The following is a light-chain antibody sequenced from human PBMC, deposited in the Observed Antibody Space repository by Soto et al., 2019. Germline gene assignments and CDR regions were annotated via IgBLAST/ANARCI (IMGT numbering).Light chain of an antibody. CDR2: DAS. CDR1: QNINAW. J-gene: IGKJ1*01. CDR3: QQYNSYSTWT. Sequence: DIHMTQSPSSLSVSVGDRVTITCRTSQNINAWLAWYQQKPGKAPKLLIYDASSLESGVPSRFSGSGSGTEFTLTISSLQPDDFATYYCQQYNSYSTWTFGQGTKVDIK. V-gene: IGKV1-5*01.